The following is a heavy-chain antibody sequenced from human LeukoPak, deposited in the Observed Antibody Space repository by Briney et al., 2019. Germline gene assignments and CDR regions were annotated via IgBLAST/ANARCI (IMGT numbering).Heavy chain of an antibody. CDR3: ARRPSYDFWSGYYGVDGLDV. D-gene: IGHD3-3*01. CDR2: IYPGDSDT. Sequence: GESLKISCKVSGYNFDTYWIGWVRQMPGKGLEWLGIIYPGDSDTRYSPSFQGQVTISADKSISTAYLQWSSLRASDTAMYYCARRPSYDFWSGYYGVDGLDVWGQGTMVTVSS. V-gene: IGHV5-51*01. CDR1: GYNFDTYW. J-gene: IGHJ3*01.